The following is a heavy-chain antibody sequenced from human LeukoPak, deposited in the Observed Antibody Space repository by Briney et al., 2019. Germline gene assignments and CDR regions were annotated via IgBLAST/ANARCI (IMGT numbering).Heavy chain of an antibody. CDR3: ARDSSGYYYGYYYYYMDV. D-gene: IGHD3-22*01. CDR2: IYYSGST. J-gene: IGHJ6*03. Sequence: SETLSLTCTVSGGSIRSYYWSWIRQPPGKGLEWIGYIYYSGSTNYNPSLKSRVTMSVDTSKNQFSLKLSSVTAADTAVYYCARDSSGYYYGYYYYYMDVWGKGTTVTVSS. CDR1: GGSIRSYY. V-gene: IGHV4-59*01.